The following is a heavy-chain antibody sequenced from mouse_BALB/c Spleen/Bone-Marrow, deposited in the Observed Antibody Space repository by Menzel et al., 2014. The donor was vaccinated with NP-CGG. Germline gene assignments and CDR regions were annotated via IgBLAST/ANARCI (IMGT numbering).Heavy chain of an antibody. CDR2: IYPGNVNT. CDR1: GYTFTSYY. D-gene: IGHD2-4*01. V-gene: IGHV1S56*01. CDR3: ARDDYAY. Sequence: VKLQESGPELVKPGASVRISCKASGYTFTSYYIHWVKPRPGQGLEWIGWIYPGNVNTKYNEKFKGKATLTADKSSSTAYMQLSSLTSEDSAVYFCARDDYAYWGQGTLVTVSA. J-gene: IGHJ3*01.